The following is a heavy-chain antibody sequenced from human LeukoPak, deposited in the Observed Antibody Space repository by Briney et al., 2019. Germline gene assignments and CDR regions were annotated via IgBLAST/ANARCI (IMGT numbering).Heavy chain of an antibody. CDR2: IIPIFGTA. V-gene: IGHV1-69*13. J-gene: IGHJ4*02. CDR3: ARAGSRPYYYDSSGYYFTPFGY. CDR1: GYTFTSYA. Sequence: GASVKVSCKASGYTFTSYAMNWVRQAPGQGLEWMGWIIPIFGTANYAQKFQGRVTITADESTSTAYMELSSLRSEDTAVYYCARAGSRPYYYDSSGYYFTPFGYWGQGTLVTVSS. D-gene: IGHD3-22*01.